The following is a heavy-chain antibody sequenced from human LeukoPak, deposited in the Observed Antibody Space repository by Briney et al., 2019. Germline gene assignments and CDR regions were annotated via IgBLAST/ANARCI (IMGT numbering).Heavy chain of an antibody. CDR3: ARQKQKYSGSYYPPYFDY. D-gene: IGHD1-26*01. CDR2: IYYSGST. J-gene: IGHJ4*02. V-gene: IGHV4-39*01. CDR1: GGSSGSISSYY. Sequence: PSETLSLTCTVSGGSSGSISSYYWGWIRQPPGKGLEWIGSIYYSGSTYYNPSLKSRVTISVDTSKNQFSLKLSSVTAADTAVYYCARQKQKYSGSYYPPYFDYWGQGTLVTVSS.